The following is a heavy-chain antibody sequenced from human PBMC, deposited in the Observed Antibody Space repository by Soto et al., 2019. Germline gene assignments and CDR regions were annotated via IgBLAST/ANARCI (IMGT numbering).Heavy chain of an antibody. Sequence: GPSVKVSCKVSGYTLTELSMHWVRQAPGKGLEWMGGFDPEDGETIYAQKFQGRVTMTEDTSTDTAYMELSSLRSEDTAVYYCATDPSSGWYNWFDPWGQGTLVTVSS. CDR1: GYTLTELS. D-gene: IGHD6-19*01. V-gene: IGHV1-24*01. CDR3: ATDPSSGWYNWFDP. CDR2: FDPEDGET. J-gene: IGHJ5*02.